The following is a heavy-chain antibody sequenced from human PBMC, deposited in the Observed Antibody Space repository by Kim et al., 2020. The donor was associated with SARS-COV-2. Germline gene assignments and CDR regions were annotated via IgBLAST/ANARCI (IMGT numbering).Heavy chain of an antibody. Sequence: GGSLRLSCAASGFTFHNHAMTWVRQAPGKGLEWVSGITGSGANTNHADSVKGRFTISRDNSKNTLYLQMNTLRAEDTAVYYCAKDRTYSSGWGNFHGLDVWGQGTTVTVSS. CDR2: ITGSGANT. V-gene: IGHV3-23*01. J-gene: IGHJ6*02. CDR3: AKDRTYSSGWGNFHGLDV. D-gene: IGHD6-19*01. CDR1: GFTFHNHA.